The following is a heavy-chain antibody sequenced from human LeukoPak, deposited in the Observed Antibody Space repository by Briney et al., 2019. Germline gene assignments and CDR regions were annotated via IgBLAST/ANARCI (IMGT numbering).Heavy chain of an antibody. Sequence: SETLSLTCAVSGGSISSGGYSWSWIRQPPGKGLEWIGYIYHSGSTYYNPSLKSRVTISVDTSKNQFSLKLSSVTAADTAVYYCARADDNTAMVTVFDYWGQGTLVTVSS. CDR1: GGSISSGGYS. CDR2: IYHSGST. D-gene: IGHD5-18*01. V-gene: IGHV4-30-2*05. J-gene: IGHJ4*02. CDR3: ARADDNTAMVTVFDY.